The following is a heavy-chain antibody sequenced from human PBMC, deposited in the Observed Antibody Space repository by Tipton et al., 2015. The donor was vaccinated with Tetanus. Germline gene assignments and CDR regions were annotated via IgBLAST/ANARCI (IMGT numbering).Heavy chain of an antibody. D-gene: IGHD3-16*02. Sequence: TLSLTCTVSGDSITNSYWSWIRQPPGKRLEWIGYIYYSGSINYNPSLKSRVTIAVDTSKNQLSLELNSVTASDTAVYYCAQGKSNQGMLSWGQGTLVTVSS. CDR2: IYYSGSI. CDR3: AQGKSNQGMLS. V-gene: IGHV4-59*08. CDR1: GDSITNSY. J-gene: IGHJ4*02.